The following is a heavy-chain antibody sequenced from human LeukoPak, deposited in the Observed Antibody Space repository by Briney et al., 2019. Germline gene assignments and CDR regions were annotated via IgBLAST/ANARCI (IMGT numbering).Heavy chain of an antibody. CDR1: GFTFSSYG. CDR3: AKDRGTVPYFDY. CDR2: ISYDGSNK. D-gene: IGHD4-17*01. V-gene: IGHV3-30*18. Sequence: PGGSLRLSCAASGFTFSSYGMHWVRQAPGKGLEWVAVISYDGSNKYYADSVKGRFTISRDNSKNTLYLQMNSLRAEDTAVYYCAKDRGTVPYFDYWGQGTLVTVSS. J-gene: IGHJ4*02.